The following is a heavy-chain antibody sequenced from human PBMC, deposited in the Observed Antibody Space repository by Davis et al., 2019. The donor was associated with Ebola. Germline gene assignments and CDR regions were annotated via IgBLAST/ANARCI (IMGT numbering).Heavy chain of an antibody. D-gene: IGHD5-24*01. CDR2: IYSGGST. CDR1: GFTVSSNY. V-gene: IGHV3-66*04. J-gene: IGHJ4*02. CDR3: ARPTIGVEMATITFDY. Sequence: GESLKISCAASGFTVSSNYMSWVRQAPGKGLEWVSVIYSGGSTYYADSVKGRFTISRDNSKNTLYLQMNSLRAEDTAVYYCARPTIGVEMATITFDYWGQGTLVTVSS.